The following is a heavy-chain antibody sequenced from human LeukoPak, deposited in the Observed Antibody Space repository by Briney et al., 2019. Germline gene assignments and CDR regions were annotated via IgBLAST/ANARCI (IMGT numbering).Heavy chain of an antibody. Sequence: GGSLRLSCAASGFTFSSYAMSWVRQGPGKGLEWVSTIGGDSEKTYYADSVKGRFTVSRDNSKNTLYLQMNSLRVEDTAVYSCARTVAGDYWGQGTLVTVSS. J-gene: IGHJ4*02. CDR3: ARTVAGDY. V-gene: IGHV3-23*01. CDR2: IGGDSEKT. CDR1: GFTFSSYA. D-gene: IGHD6-19*01.